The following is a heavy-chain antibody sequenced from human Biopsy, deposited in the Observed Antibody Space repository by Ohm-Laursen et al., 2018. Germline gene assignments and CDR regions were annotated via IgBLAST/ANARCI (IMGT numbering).Heavy chain of an antibody. Sequence: SLRLSCSASGFTFSSYVMSWVRQAPGKGLEWVSAISSRTTSEYYADSVKGRVTISRDNADNSVSLQMSNLRLDDTAVYYCARWYGDLFYYYNGMDVWGQGTTVTVSS. CDR2: ISSRTTSE. V-gene: IGHV3-21*01. J-gene: IGHJ6*02. CDR1: GFTFSSYV. CDR3: ARWYGDLFYYYNGMDV. D-gene: IGHD3-10*01.